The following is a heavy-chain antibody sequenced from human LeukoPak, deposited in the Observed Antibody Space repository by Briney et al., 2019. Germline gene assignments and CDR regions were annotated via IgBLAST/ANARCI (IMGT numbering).Heavy chain of an antibody. V-gene: IGHV1-58*02. Sequence: GASVKVSCKASGFTFTSSAMQWVRQARGQRLEWIGWIVVGSGNTNYAQKFQGRVTMTRNTSISTAYMELSSLRSEDTAVYYCARGRRSSSWVLTPGDNYYYMDVWGKGTTVTISS. CDR3: ARGRRSSSWVLTPGDNYYYMDV. D-gene: IGHD6-13*01. J-gene: IGHJ6*03. CDR1: GFTFTSSA. CDR2: IVVGSGNT.